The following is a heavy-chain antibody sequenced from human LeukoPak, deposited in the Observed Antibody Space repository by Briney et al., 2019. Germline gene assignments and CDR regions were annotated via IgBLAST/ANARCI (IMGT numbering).Heavy chain of an antibody. CDR1: GFTFSNYG. V-gene: IGHV3-30*02. J-gene: IGHJ4*02. CDR2: IRYDGNNK. Sequence: GGSLRLSCAASGFTFSNYGMLWVRQAPGKGLEWVAFIRYDGNNKLYADSMKGRFTISRDNSKNTLYLHINSLRAEDTAVYYCVKDNPLDYWGQGTLVIASS. CDR3: VKDNPLDY. D-gene: IGHD1-14*01.